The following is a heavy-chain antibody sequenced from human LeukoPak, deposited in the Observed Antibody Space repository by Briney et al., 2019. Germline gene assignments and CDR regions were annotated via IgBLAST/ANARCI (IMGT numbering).Heavy chain of an antibody. J-gene: IGHJ4*02. CDR1: GFTFDDYA. V-gene: IGHV3-9*01. CDR2: ISWNSGSI. CDR3: AKDMRYYDSSGNFDY. Sequence: GGSLRLSCAASGFTFDDYAMHWVRQAPGKGLEWVSGISWNSGSIGYADSVKGRFTISRDNAKNSLYLQMNSLRAEDTALYYCAKDMRYYDSSGNFDYWGQGTLVTVSS. D-gene: IGHD3-22*01.